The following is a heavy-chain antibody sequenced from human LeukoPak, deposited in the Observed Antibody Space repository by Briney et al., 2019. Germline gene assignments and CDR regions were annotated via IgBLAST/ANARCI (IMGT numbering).Heavy chain of an antibody. CDR1: GYRFIEYW. J-gene: IGHJ4*02. Sequence: GESLKLSCKASGYRFIEYWIGWVRQMPGKGLEWMGIIYPGDSNTRYSPSFQGQVTMSADKSISTAYLQWSSLTASDTAMYYCVRQACDSWGQGTLVTVSS. V-gene: IGHV5-51*01. D-gene: IGHD2-21*01. CDR2: IYPGDSNT. CDR3: VRQACDS.